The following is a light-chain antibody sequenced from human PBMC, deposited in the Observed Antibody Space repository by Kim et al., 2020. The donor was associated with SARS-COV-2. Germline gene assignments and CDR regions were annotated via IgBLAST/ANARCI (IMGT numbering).Light chain of an antibody. CDR2: DVT. CDR1: TSDIGGYKY. Sequence: QSITISCTGTTSDIGGYKYVSWYQQHPDKAPKLVIYDVTNRPSGVSNRFTGSKSDNTASLTISGLQAEDEADYYCSSYTISSALMVFGGGTQLTVL. V-gene: IGLV2-14*03. J-gene: IGLJ2*01. CDR3: SSYTISSALMV.